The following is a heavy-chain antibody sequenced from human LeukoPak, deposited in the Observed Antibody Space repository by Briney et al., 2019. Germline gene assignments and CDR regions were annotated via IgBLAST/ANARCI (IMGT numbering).Heavy chain of an antibody. V-gene: IGHV3-30*03. CDR3: ARVYYYDSSGYPPPFYFDY. Sequence: GGSLRLSCAASGFTFSSYGMHWVRQAPGKGLEWVTVISYDGSNKSYADSVKGRFTISRDNSKNTLYLQMNSLRAEDTAVYYCARVYYYDSSGYPPPFYFDYWGQGTLVTVSS. CDR1: GFTFSSYG. D-gene: IGHD3-22*01. J-gene: IGHJ4*02. CDR2: ISYDGSNK.